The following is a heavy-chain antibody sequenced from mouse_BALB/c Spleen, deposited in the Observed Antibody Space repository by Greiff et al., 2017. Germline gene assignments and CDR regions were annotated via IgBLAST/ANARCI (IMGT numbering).Heavy chain of an antibody. CDR1: GFNIKDTY. CDR3: ARSGSGWYFDV. V-gene: IGHV14-3*02. Sequence: EVQLQQSGAELVKPGASVKLSCTASGFNIKDTYMHWVKQRPEQGLEWIGRIDPANGNTKYDPKFQGKATITADTSSNTAYLQLSSLTSEDSAVYCCARSGSGWYFDVWGAGTTVTVSS. D-gene: IGHD3-1*01. J-gene: IGHJ1*01. CDR2: IDPANGNT.